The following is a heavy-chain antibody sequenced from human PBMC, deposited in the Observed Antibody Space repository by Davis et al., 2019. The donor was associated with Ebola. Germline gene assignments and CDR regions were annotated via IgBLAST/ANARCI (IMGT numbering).Heavy chain of an antibody. CDR1: GFTFNTFW. CDR2: INSDGSTT. CDR3: AREMTYYDFWSGYYRAYYYGMDV. J-gene: IGHJ6*02. D-gene: IGHD3-3*01. Sequence: GGSLRLSCAASGFTFNTFWMHWVRQVPGKGLMWVARINSDGSTTHYADSVKGRFTISRDNAKNSLYLQMNSLRAEDTAVYYCAREMTYYDFWSGYYRAYYYGMDVWGQGTTVTVSS. V-gene: IGHV3-74*01.